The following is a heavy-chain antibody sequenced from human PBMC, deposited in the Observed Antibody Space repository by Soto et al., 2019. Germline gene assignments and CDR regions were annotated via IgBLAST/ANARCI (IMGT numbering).Heavy chain of an antibody. CDR2: IDSSGSYI. CDR1: DSTFSTYG. CDR3: ARDESEGSSTSH. J-gene: IGHJ4*02. Sequence: PGGSLRLSCAASDSTFSTYGMNWLRQAPGKGLEWVSSIDSSGSYIYYTDSVKGRYIVSRDNAKNLLYLQMNSLRAEDTAVYFCARDESEGSSTSHWGQGTLVTVSS. D-gene: IGHD2-2*01. V-gene: IGHV3-21*01.